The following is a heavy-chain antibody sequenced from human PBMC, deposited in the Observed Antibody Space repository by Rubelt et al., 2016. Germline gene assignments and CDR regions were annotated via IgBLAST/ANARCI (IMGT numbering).Heavy chain of an antibody. CDR1: GGSFSGYY. D-gene: IGHD6-13*01. J-gene: IGHJ6*02. CDR2: INHSGST. V-gene: IGHV4-34*04. CDR3: ARGRRGSSSWLGRDYYGMDV. Sequence: QVQLQQWGAGLLKPSETLSLTCAVYGGSFSGYYWSWIRQPPGKGLEWIGEINHSGSTNNNPSLKSRGTVSVDTPKTHVSLKLRPVTASDTAVYYCARGRRGSSSWLGRDYYGMDVWGQGTTVTVSS.